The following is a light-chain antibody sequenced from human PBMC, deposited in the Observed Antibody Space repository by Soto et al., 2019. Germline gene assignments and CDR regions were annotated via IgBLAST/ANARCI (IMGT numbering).Light chain of an antibody. CDR2: GAS. V-gene: IGKV3-15*01. J-gene: IGKJ4*01. Sequence: EIVMTQSPATLSVSPGERAALSCRASQSVSSNLAWYQQKPGQAPRLLIYGASTRATGVPARFSGSGSGTEFTLTISSLEPEDFAVYYCQQRVNWLTFGGGTKVEL. CDR1: QSVSSN. CDR3: QQRVNWLT.